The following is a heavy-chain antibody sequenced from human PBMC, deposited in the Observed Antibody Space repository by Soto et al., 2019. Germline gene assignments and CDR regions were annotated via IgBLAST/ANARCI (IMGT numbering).Heavy chain of an antibody. Sequence: SETLSLTCTVSGDSISSGDYYWSWIRQPPGKGLEWIGCIYYSGNTYYNPSLKSRFSISVDTSKNQFSLKLSSVTAADTAVYYCARDFKRSSSPPGPLEYWGLGTPVTVSS. CDR1: GDSISSGDYY. CDR2: IYYSGNT. D-gene: IGHD6-13*01. J-gene: IGHJ4*02. CDR3: ARDFKRSSSPPGPLEY. V-gene: IGHV4-30-4*01.